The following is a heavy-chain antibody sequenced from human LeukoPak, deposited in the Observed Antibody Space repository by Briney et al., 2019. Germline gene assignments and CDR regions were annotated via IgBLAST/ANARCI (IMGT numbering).Heavy chain of an antibody. V-gene: IGHV3-74*01. J-gene: IGHJ4*02. CDR1: RFTFSNYW. D-gene: IGHD1-1*01. Sequence: GGSLRLSCVASRFTFSNYWMHWVRQAPGKGLVWASYISPDGSTTRYADSVKGRFTISRDNAKNTLYLQMNSLRVEDTAVYFCASAWSYWGQGALVTVSS. CDR2: ISPDGSTT. CDR3: ASAWSY.